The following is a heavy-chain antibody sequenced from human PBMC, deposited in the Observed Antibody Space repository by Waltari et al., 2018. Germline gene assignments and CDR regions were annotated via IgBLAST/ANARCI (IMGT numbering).Heavy chain of an antibody. J-gene: IGHJ4*02. CDR3: ATGSIMITLDY. V-gene: IGHV1-24*01. CDR2: FDPEDGET. CDR1: GGTFSSYA. Sequence: QVQLVQSGAEVKKPGSSVKVSCKASGGTFSSYAISWVRQAPGQGLEWMGGFDPEDGETIYAQKFQGRVTMTEDTSTDTAYMELSSLRSEDTTVYYCATGSIMITLDYWGQGTLVTVSS. D-gene: IGHD3-16*01.